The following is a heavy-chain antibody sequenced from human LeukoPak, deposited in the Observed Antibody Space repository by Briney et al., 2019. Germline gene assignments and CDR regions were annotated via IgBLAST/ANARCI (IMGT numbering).Heavy chain of an antibody. D-gene: IGHD6-19*01. J-gene: IGHJ4*02. Sequence: PGGSLRLSCAASGFTFSSYEMNWVRQAPGKGLEWVAVISYDGSNKYYADSVKGRFTISRDNSKNTLYLQMNSLRAEDTAVYYCARPGIAVADTFFDYWGQGTLVTVSS. CDR3: ARPGIAVADTFFDY. V-gene: IGHV3-30*03. CDR2: ISYDGSNK. CDR1: GFTFSSYE.